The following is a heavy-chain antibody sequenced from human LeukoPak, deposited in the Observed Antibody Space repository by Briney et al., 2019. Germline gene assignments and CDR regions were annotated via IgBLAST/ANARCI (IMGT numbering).Heavy chain of an antibody. CDR2: ISGSGGST. Sequence: PGGSLRLSCAASGFTFSSYAMSWVRQAPGKGLEWVSAISGSGGSTYYADSVKGRFTISRDNSKNTLYLQMNSLRAEDTAVYYSAKAKAEDRGYDFDAFDIWGQGTMVTVSS. J-gene: IGHJ3*02. D-gene: IGHD5-12*01. CDR1: GFTFSSYA. V-gene: IGHV3-23*01. CDR3: AKAKAEDRGYDFDAFDI.